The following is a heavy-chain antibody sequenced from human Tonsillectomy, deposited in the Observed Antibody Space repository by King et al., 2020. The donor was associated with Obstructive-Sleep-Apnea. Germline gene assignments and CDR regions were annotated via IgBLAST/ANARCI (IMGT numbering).Heavy chain of an antibody. Sequence: VQLVESGGGVVQPGRSLRLSCAASGFPFSSYGIHWVRQPPGKGLEWVAVISYDGSNEYYADSVKGRFTISRDTCKNTQYLQMNSLRPEDTAVYYCAKNKVVWFGESLGSMDVWGQGTTVIVSS. J-gene: IGHJ6*02. CDR3: AKNKVVWFGESLGSMDV. V-gene: IGHV3-30*18. CDR2: ISYDGSNE. D-gene: IGHD3-10*01. CDR1: GFPFSSYG.